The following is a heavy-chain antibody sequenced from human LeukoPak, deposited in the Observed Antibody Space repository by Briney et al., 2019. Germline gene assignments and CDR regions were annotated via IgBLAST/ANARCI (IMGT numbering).Heavy chain of an antibody. Sequence: GGSLRLSCAASGFTFSSYWMSWVRQAPGKGLEWVANIKQDGSERYYVDSVKGRFTISRDNAKNSLYLQMNSLRAEDTAVYYCAREIYCSSTSCYKDYYYYYMDVWGKGTTVTVSS. D-gene: IGHD2-2*02. J-gene: IGHJ6*03. V-gene: IGHV3-7*01. CDR2: IKQDGSER. CDR1: GFTFSSYW. CDR3: AREIYCSSTSCYKDYYYYYMDV.